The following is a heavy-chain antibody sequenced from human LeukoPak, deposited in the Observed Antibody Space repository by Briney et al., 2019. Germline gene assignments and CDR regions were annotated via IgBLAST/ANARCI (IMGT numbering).Heavy chain of an antibody. D-gene: IGHD5-18*01. Sequence: LWASVKVSCKASGYTFTSYDINWVRQATGQGLEWMGWMNPNSGNTGYAQKFQGRVTMTRNTSISTAYMELSSLRSEDTAVYYCARGLGRTGYSYATDDGMDVWGQGTTVTVSS. CDR3: ARGLGRTGYSYATDDGMDV. J-gene: IGHJ6*02. V-gene: IGHV1-8*01. CDR2: MNPNSGNT. CDR1: GYTFTSYD.